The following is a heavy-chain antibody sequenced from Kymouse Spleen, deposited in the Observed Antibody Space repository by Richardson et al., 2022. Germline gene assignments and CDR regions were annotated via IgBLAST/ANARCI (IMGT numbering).Heavy chain of an antibody. CDR1: GFTFSSYA. CDR2: ISGSGGST. CDR3: AKDEDEYSSSSGKFDY. D-gene: IGHD6-6*01. J-gene: IGHJ4*02. V-gene: IGHV3-23*04. Sequence: EVQLVESGGGLVQPGGSLRLSCAASGFTFSSYAMSWVRQAPGKGLEWVSAISGSGGSTYYADSVKGRFTISRDNSKNTLYLQMNSLRAEDTAVYYCAKDEDEYSSSSGKFDYWGQGTLVTVSS.